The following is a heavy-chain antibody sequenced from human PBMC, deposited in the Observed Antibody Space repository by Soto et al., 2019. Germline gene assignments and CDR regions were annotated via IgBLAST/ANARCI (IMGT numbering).Heavy chain of an antibody. CDR2: FYYSGST. J-gene: IGHJ4*02. CDR3: ARHQTAGTTYDY. D-gene: IGHD1-1*01. CDR1: GGSISSSYY. V-gene: IGHV4-39*01. Sequence: SETLSLTCTVSGGSISSSYYWGWIRQPPGKGLEWIGSFYYSGSTYYNPSLKSRVTISVDTSKNQSSLKLRSVVAADTAVYYCARHQTAGTTYDYWGQGTLVTVSS.